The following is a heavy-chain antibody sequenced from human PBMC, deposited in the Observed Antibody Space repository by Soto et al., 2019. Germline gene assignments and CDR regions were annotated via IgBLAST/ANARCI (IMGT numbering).Heavy chain of an antibody. CDR1: VFTFSTQA. V-gene: IGHV3-23*01. Sequence: VGALRLSCSASVFTFSTQAMAWVRQSPVKGLEWVSALISSGESPDYADSVKGRVTISRDNSKNTLYLQMNILRADDTAVYYCAKDLYGTGWSFDQWGQGTAVTVSP. D-gene: IGHD6-19*01. CDR3: AKDLYGTGWSFDQ. CDR2: LISSGESP. J-gene: IGHJ5*02.